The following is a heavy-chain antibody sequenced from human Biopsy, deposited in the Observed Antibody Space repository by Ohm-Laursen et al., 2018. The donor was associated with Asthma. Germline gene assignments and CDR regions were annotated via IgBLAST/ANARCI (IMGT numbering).Heavy chain of an antibody. V-gene: IGHV4-30-4*01. J-gene: IGHJ6*02. Sequence: TLSLTCRVSGGYTGSSDHHWAWIRQAPGKGLEWIGFVFWSGSPHYSRCLERRVSISIDKATNEFSMKLWSVTPAVTAVYFCARVVSYGDIYFGIDVWGPGNTVVVS. CDR1: GGYTGSSDHH. CDR2: VFWSGSP. D-gene: IGHD4-17*01. CDR3: ARVVSYGDIYFGIDV.